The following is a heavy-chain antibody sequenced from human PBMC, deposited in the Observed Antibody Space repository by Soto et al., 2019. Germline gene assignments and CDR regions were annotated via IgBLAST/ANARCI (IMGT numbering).Heavy chain of an antibody. CDR1: EFTFSDAW. CDR3: TTDPYFSP. CDR2: IKSKSDDETT. Sequence: AQLVESGGGLVKPGGSLRLSCAGSEFTFSDAWMGWVRQAPGKGLEWLSRIKSKSDDETTDYAAPVKGRFTISRDDSHNTLYLQMDSLKTEDTAVYFCTTDPYFSPWGKGTTVAVSS. V-gene: IGHV3-15*01. D-gene: IGHD3-3*01. J-gene: IGHJ6*04.